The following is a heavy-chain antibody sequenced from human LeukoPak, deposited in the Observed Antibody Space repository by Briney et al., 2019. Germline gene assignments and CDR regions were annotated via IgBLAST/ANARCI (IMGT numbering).Heavy chain of an antibody. D-gene: IGHD3-10*01. CDR1: GGTFSSYA. CDR3: AYSDRGVMFFNWFDP. J-gene: IGHJ5*02. V-gene: IGHV1-69*01. Sequence: SVKVSCKASGGTFSSYAISWVRQAPGQGLEWMGGIIPIFGTANYAQKFQGRVTITADESTSTAYMELSSLRSEDTAVYYCAYSDRGVMFFNWFDPWGQGTLVTVSS. CDR2: IIPIFGTA.